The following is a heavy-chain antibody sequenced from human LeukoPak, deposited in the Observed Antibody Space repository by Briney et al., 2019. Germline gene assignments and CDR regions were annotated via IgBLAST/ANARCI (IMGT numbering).Heavy chain of an antibody. V-gene: IGHV3-74*01. J-gene: IGHJ4*02. CDR1: GFTFSTYW. Sequence: PGGSLRLSCAASGFTFSTYWMHWVRQAPGQGLVWVSRINSDGSSTSYADSVKGRFTISRDNAKNTLYLQMNSLRAEDTAVYYCARGIAAAGWGQGTLVTVSS. D-gene: IGHD6-13*01. CDR2: INSDGSST. CDR3: ARGIAAAG.